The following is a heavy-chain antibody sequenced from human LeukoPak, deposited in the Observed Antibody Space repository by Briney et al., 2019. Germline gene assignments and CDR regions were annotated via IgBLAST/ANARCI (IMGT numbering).Heavy chain of an antibody. J-gene: IGHJ3*02. CDR1: GCSISSGYY. Sequence: SETLSLTCGIGGCSISSGYYWGWIRQPPGKGLEWIGSIYHSGSTYYNPSLKSRVTISVDTSKNQFSLKLSSVTAADTAVYYCARRLYDFWSGYPDDAFDIWGQGTMVTVS. CDR3: ARRLYDFWSGYPDDAFDI. D-gene: IGHD3-3*01. V-gene: IGHV4-38-2*01. CDR2: IYHSGST.